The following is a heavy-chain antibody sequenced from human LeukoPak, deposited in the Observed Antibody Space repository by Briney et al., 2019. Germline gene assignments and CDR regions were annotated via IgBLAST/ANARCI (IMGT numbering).Heavy chain of an antibody. D-gene: IGHD3-22*01. CDR1: GGGFTFTSHA. Sequence: GASVKVSCKASGGGFTFTSHAISWVRQAPGQGPEWMGGLIPIYGSANYAQKFQSRVTITSDESTRTVYMELSSLRPEDSAVYYCAGFFYDNSGDAFDIWGQGTMVTVSS. CDR3: AGFFYDNSGDAFDI. J-gene: IGHJ3*02. V-gene: IGHV1-69*13. CDR2: LIPIYGSA.